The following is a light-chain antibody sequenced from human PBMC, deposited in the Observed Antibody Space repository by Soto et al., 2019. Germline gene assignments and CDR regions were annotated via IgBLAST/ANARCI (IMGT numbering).Light chain of an antibody. J-gene: IGLJ1*01. CDR2: EVD. CDR3: SSYTSSNTLV. Sequence: QSVLAQPASVSGSPGQSTIISCTGTSSDVGGYNYVSRYQQHPGKAPKFLIYEVDNRASGVSDRFSGSKSGNTASLTISGLQAEDEADYYCSSYTSSNTLVFGTGTKVTVL. V-gene: IGLV2-14*01. CDR1: SSDVGGYNY.